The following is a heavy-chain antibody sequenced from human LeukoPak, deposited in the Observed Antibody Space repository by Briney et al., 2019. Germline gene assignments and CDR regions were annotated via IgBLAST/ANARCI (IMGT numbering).Heavy chain of an antibody. D-gene: IGHD3-16*01. CDR1: GFTFSSYW. J-gene: IGHJ4*02. CDR2: ISSNGSST. Sequence: GGSLRLSCAASGFTFSSYWMHWVRQAPGRGLVWVSRISSNGSSTIYADSVKGRFTISRDNAKNTLYLQMNSLRAEDTAVYYCARDWGGYGPTSHDYWGQGTLVTVSS. V-gene: IGHV3-74*01. CDR3: ARDWGGYGPTSHDY.